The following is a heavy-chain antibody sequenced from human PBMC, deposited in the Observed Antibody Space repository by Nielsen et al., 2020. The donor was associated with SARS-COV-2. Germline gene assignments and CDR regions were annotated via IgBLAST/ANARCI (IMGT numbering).Heavy chain of an antibody. CDR3: TRGPYSSGWYYFDY. V-gene: IGHV3-20*03. CDR2: INWNGGST. J-gene: IGHJ4*02. D-gene: IGHD6-19*01. Sequence: VRQAPGKGLEWVSGINWNGGSTGYADSVKGRFTISRDNAKNSLYLQMNSLRAEDTAVYYCTRGPYSSGWYYFDYWGQGTLVTVSS.